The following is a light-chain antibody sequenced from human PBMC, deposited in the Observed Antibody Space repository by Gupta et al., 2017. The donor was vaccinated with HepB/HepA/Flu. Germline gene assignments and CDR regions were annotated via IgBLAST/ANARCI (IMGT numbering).Light chain of an antibody. V-gene: IGLV1-44*01. CDR3: AEWGDSIDGHGV. J-gene: IGLJ2*01. Sequence: QSVLTQPPPASGTPGQRVTISCSGSSSNIGSNTVNWYQQLPGTAPKLLINCNNQRPSAVPDRCSGAKSCASASLVTSGRQSEDDADEYCAEWGDSIDGHGVFGGGTKLTVL. CDR2: CNN. CDR1: SSNIGSNT.